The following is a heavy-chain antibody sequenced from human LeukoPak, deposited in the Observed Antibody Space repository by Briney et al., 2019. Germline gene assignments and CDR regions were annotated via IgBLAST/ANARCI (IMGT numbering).Heavy chain of an antibody. Sequence: SQTLSLTCAISGDSVSNYTTAWNWIRQSPSRGLEWLGRTYYRSKWYNEYAVSVKSRITIDPDTSKNQFTLQLSSVTPEDTAVYYCARGYYCDSWGQGTLVTVSS. CDR2: TYYRSKWYN. CDR3: ARGYYCDS. V-gene: IGHV6-1*01. J-gene: IGHJ4*02. CDR1: GDSVSNYTTA.